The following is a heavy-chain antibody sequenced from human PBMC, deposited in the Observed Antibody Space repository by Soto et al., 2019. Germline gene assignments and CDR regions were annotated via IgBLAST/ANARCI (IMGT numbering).Heavy chain of an antibody. D-gene: IGHD6-19*01. V-gene: IGHV3-23*01. CDR3: AIPSGLTVTGPDY. Sequence: GGSLRLSCAASGFTFSSYAMSWVRQAPGKGLEWVSAIGGNGADTYYADSVMGRFTISRDNSKNTLYLQMNSLRAEDTAVYFCAIPSGLTVTGPDYWGQGTLVTVSS. J-gene: IGHJ4*02. CDR1: GFTFSSYA. CDR2: IGGNGADT.